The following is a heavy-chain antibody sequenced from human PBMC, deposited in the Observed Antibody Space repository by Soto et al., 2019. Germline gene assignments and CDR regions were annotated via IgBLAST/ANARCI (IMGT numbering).Heavy chain of an antibody. CDR3: ARSLYYYDSSGYYPFDY. CDR2: IYYSGST. Sequence: SETLSLTCTVSGGSISSGGYYWSWIRQHPGKGLEWIGYIYYSGSTYYNPSLKSRVTISVDTSKNQFSLKLSSVTAADTAVYYCARSLYYYDSSGYYPFDYWGQGTLVTVSS. V-gene: IGHV4-31*03. D-gene: IGHD3-22*01. CDR1: GGSISSGGYY. J-gene: IGHJ4*02.